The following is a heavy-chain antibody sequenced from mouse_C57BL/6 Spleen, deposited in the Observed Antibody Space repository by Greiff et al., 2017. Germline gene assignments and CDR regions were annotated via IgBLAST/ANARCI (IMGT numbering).Heavy chain of an antibody. CDR2: INPNNGGT. Sequence: EVQLQQSGPELVKPGASVKISCKASGYTFTDYYMNWVKQSHGKSLEWIGDINPNNGGTSYKQQFKGKATLTVDKSSSTAYMELRSLTSEDSAVYYCARTGYSNYDYWGQGTTLTVSS. V-gene: IGHV1-26*01. CDR1: GYTFTDYY. J-gene: IGHJ2*01. D-gene: IGHD2-5*01. CDR3: ARTGYSNYDY.